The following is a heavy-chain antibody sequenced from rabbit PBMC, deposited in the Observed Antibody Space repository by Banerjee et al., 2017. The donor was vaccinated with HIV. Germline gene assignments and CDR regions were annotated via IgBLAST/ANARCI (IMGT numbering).Heavy chain of an antibody. D-gene: IGHD1-1*01. J-gene: IGHJ4*01. Sequence: QSLEESGGGLVQPEGSLTLTCTASGFSFSSGYYMCWVRQAPGKGLEWIGCINVGSSGSTYYASWAKGRFTISKTSSTTVTLQMTSLTAADTAIYFCARGGGGSGDGFGLWGQGTLVTVS. CDR2: INVGSSGST. CDR3: ARGGGGSGDGFGL. CDR1: GFSFSSGYY. V-gene: IGHV1S40*01.